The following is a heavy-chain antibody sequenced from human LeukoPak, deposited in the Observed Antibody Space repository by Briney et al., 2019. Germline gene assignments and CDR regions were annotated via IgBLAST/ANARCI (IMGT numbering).Heavy chain of an antibody. Sequence: SDTLSLTCTVSGGSISSYYWSWLRQPPGKGLEWIGYIYYSGSTNYNPSLKSRVTISVDTSKNQFSLKLSSVTAADAAVYYCARGPYYDSSGLWGDYWGQGTLVTVSS. J-gene: IGHJ4*02. CDR2: IYYSGST. V-gene: IGHV4-59*07. CDR3: ARGPYYDSSGLWGDY. CDR1: GGSISSYY. D-gene: IGHD3-22*01.